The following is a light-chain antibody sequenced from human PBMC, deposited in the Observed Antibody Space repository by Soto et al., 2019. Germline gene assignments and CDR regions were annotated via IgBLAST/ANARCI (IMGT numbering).Light chain of an antibody. V-gene: IGKV3-20*01. J-gene: IGKJ1*01. CDR1: QSVSSSY. CDR2: GAS. Sequence: EIVLTQSPGTLSLSPGERATLSCRASQSVSSSYLAWYQQKPGQAPWLLIYGASSRATGIPDRFSGSGSGTDFHLTISRLEPEDFAVYYCQQYGSSRTFGQGTKVEIK. CDR3: QQYGSSRT.